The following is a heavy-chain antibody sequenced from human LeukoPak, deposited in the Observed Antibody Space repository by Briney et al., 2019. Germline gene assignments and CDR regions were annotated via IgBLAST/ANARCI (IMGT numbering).Heavy chain of an antibody. V-gene: IGHV3-33*01. J-gene: IGHJ4*02. CDR2: IWYDGSNK. Sequence: GRSLRLSCAASGFTFSSYGMHWVRQAPGKGLEWVAVIWYDGSNKYYADSVKGRFTISRDNSKNTLYLQMNSLRAEDTAVYYCARGRTNYYDSSGYPPYYFDYWGQGTLVTVSS. CDR1: GFTFSSYG. D-gene: IGHD3-22*01. CDR3: ARGRTNYYDSSGYPPYYFDY.